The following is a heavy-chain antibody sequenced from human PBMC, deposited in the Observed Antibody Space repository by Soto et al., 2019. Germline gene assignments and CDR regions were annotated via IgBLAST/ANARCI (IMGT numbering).Heavy chain of an antibody. Sequence: GESLKISCKGSGYSFAGYWITWVRQKPGKGLEWMGRIDPSDSQTYYSPSFRGHVTISATKSITTVFLQWSSLRASDTAMYYCSRQMYDSDTAPNYQYYFDSWGQGTTVTVSS. CDR1: GYSFAGYW. J-gene: IGHJ4*01. V-gene: IGHV5-10-1*01. D-gene: IGHD5-18*01. CDR3: SRQMYDSDTAPNYQYYFDS. CDR2: IDPSDSQT.